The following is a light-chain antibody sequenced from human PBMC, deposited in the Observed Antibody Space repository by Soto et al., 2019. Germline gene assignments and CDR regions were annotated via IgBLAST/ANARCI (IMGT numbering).Light chain of an antibody. CDR1: QSISSW. J-gene: IGKJ1*01. Sequence: DIQMTQSPSTLSASVGDRVTITCRASQSISSWLAWYQQQPGKAPKLLIYDASSLESGVPSRFSGSGSGTEFTLTISSLQPDDFATYYCQQYNSYSQWTFGQGTKVEIK. CDR2: DAS. V-gene: IGKV1-5*01. CDR3: QQYNSYSQWT.